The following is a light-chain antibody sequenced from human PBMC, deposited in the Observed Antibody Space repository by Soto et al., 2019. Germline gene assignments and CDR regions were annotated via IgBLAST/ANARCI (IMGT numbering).Light chain of an antibody. CDR2: DAS. J-gene: IGKJ1*01. CDR3: QQSYSPPRT. CDR1: QSVGTW. V-gene: IGKV1-5*01. Sequence: DIQMTQSPSTLSASFGDRVTITYRASQSVGTWLAWYQQKPGNAPKLLIYDASTLESGVPSRFSGSGSGTDFTLTISSLQHEDFATYFCQQSYSPPRTFGQGTKVDIK.